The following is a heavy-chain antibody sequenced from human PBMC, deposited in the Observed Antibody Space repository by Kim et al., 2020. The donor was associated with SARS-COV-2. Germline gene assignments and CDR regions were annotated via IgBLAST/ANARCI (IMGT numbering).Heavy chain of an antibody. Sequence: ASVKVSCKASGYTFTSYAMNWGRQAPGQGLEWMGWINTNTGNPTYAQGFTGRFVFSLDTSVSTAYLQISSLKAEDTAVYYCARDFLDYYDSSGYYYEFDYWGQGTLVTVSS. D-gene: IGHD3-22*01. CDR2: INTNTGNP. CDR1: GYTFTSYA. J-gene: IGHJ4*02. CDR3: ARDFLDYYDSSGYYYEFDY. V-gene: IGHV7-4-1*02.